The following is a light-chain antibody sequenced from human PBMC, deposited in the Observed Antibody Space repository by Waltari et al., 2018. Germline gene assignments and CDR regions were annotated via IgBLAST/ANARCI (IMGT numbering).Light chain of an antibody. J-gene: IGKJ1*01. Sequence: EIVLTQSPGTLSLSPGERATLSCRASQSVSSSYLAWYQQKPGQAPRLLIYDASNKPTGIPARFSGSGSGTDFTLTISSLEPEDFAVYYCQQRSSWLWTFGQGTKVEIK. V-gene: IGKV3-11*01. CDR1: QSVSSSY. CDR3: QQRSSWLWT. CDR2: DAS.